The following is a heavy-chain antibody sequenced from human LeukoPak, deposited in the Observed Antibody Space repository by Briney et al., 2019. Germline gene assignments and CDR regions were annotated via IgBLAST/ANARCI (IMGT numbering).Heavy chain of an antibody. CDR2: INTNTGNP. D-gene: IGHD3-22*01. CDR1: GYTFTSYA. Sequence: GASVKVSCKASGYTFTSYAMNWVRQAPGQGLEWMGWINTNTGNPTYAQGFTGRFVFSLDTSVSTAYLQISSLKAEDTAVYYCARSSSGYYDAGDWFDPWGQGTLVTVSS. V-gene: IGHV7-4-1*02. J-gene: IGHJ5*02. CDR3: ARSSSGYYDAGDWFDP.